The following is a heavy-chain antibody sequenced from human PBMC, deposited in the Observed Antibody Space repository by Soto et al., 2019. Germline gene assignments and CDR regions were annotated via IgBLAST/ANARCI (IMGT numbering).Heavy chain of an antibody. CDR2: IGTAGDT. Sequence: PGGSLRLSCAASGFTFSSYDMHWVRQATGKGLEWVSAIGTAGDTYYPGSVKGRFTISRENAKNSLYLQMNSLRAGDTAVYYCARSRHAGIAAAGLYYFDYWGQGTLVTVSS. CDR1: GFTFSSYD. D-gene: IGHD6-13*01. CDR3: ARSRHAGIAAAGLYYFDY. J-gene: IGHJ4*02. V-gene: IGHV3-13*04.